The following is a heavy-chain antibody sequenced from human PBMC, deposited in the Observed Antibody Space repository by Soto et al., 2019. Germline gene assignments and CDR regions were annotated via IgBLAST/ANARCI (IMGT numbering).Heavy chain of an antibody. J-gene: IGHJ4*02. CDR3: ARDRKRRTPKATVTTDIDY. Sequence: GSLRLSCAASGFTFSRYAMHWVRQAPGKGPEWVAVIWYDGSNKYYAYSVKGRFIISRDNSTNTLYLQMNSLRADDTAVYYCARDRKRRTPKATVTTDIDYWGQGTLVTVSS. V-gene: IGHV3-33*01. CDR2: IWYDGSNK. CDR1: GFTFSRYA. D-gene: IGHD4-17*01.